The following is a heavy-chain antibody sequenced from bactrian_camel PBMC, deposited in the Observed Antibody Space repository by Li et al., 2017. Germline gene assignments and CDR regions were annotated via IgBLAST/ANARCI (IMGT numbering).Heavy chain of an antibody. J-gene: IGHJ4*01. CDR2: IHTGDGSI. Sequence: HVQLVESGGGLVQPGGSLRLSCATSGVTWNTYYINWVRQAPGKGLEWVSSIHTGDGSINSADSVKGRFTISRDYVKNTVSLQMNSLETEDTAVYYCAAEEAVDETSCGRLHWGQGTQVTVS. V-gene: IGHV3-2*01. CDR1: GVTWNTYY. CDR3: AAEEAVDETSCGRLH. D-gene: IGHD1*01.